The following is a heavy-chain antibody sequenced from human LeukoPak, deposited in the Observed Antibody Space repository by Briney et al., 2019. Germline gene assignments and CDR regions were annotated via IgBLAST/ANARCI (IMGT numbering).Heavy chain of an antibody. J-gene: IGHJ4*02. V-gene: IGHV3-23*01. CDR1: GFTFSSYA. CDR3: ANYVYDSANRRFDY. CDR2: ISGRSETT. D-gene: IGHD3-10*01. Sequence: GGSLRLSCAASGFTFSSYAMSWVRQAPGKGLEWVSTISGRSETTYYSDSVKGRFTISRDNPKNTLYLQMNSLRAEDTAVYYCANYVYDSANRRFDYWGQGTLVSVSS.